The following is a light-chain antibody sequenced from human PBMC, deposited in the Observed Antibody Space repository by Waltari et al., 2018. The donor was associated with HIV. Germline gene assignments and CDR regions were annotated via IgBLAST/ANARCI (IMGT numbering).Light chain of an antibody. V-gene: IGLV2-14*01. CDR2: KVN. Sequence: QPALTQPASVSGSPGQAITIPCTGSSSDIGTYNYVSWYQQHPGKAPKLLIYKVNKRPSGVSHRFSGSKSDNAASLTISGLQAEDEADYFCSSYTTISILFGGGTKLTVL. CDR3: SSYTTISIL. CDR1: SSDIGTYNY. J-gene: IGLJ2*01.